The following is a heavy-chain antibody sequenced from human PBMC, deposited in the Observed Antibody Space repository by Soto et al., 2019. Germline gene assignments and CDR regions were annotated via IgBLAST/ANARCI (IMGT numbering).Heavy chain of an antibody. CDR3: AKAMLRYFDWLSRGVGMDV. D-gene: IGHD3-9*01. Sequence: GGSLRLSCAASGFTFSSYAMHWVRQAPGKGLEWVAVISYDGSNKYYADSVKGRFTISRDNSKNTLYLQMNSLRAEDTAVYYCAKAMLRYFDWLSRGVGMDVWGQGTTVTVSS. CDR1: GFTFSSYA. CDR2: ISYDGSNK. J-gene: IGHJ6*02. V-gene: IGHV3-30*04.